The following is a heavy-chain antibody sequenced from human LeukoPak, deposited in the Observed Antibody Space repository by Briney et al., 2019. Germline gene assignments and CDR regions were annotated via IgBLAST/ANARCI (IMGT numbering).Heavy chain of an antibody. V-gene: IGHV3-23*01. CDR2: ISGSGGST. J-gene: IGHJ4*02. D-gene: IGHD3-3*01. CDR1: GFTFSSYG. CDR3: ARGVSGYYSRLDC. Sequence: GGSLRLSCAASGFTFSSYGMHWVRQAPGKGLEWVLGISGSGGSTYYADSVKGRFTMSRDNSKNMLYLQMNSLRAEDTAVYYCARGVSGYYSRLDCWGQGTLVTVSS.